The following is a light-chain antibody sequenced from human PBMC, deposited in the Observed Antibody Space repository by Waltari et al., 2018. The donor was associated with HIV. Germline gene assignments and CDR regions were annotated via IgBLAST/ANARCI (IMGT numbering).Light chain of an antibody. CDR1: SSNIVAGYD. J-gene: IGLJ2*01. V-gene: IGLV1-40*01. CDR3: QSFDSSLSAVI. CDR2: DTK. Sequence: QSVLTQPPSVSGAPGQRVTIACPGGSSNIVAGYDVPWYRKFPGTAPNLPIYDTKKRPSGVPDRFSGSKSGTSASLAITGLQAEDEADYYCQSFDSSLSAVIFGGGTKLTVL.